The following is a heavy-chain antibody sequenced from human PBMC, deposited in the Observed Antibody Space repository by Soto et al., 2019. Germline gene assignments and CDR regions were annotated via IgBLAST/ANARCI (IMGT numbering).Heavy chain of an antibody. Sequence: ASVKVSCKVSGYTLTELSIHWVRQAPGKGLEWMGGFDPEDGETIYAQKFQGRVTMTEDTSTDTAYMELSSLRSEDTAVYYCATSLSVWGSYRYQGVRSPAYWGQGTLVTVSS. J-gene: IGHJ4*02. CDR3: ATSLSVWGSYRYQGVRSPAY. D-gene: IGHD3-16*02. V-gene: IGHV1-24*01. CDR2: FDPEDGET. CDR1: GYTLTELS.